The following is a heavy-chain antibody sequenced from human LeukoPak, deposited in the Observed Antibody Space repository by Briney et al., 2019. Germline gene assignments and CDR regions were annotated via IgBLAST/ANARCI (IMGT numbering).Heavy chain of an antibody. CDR3: ARDIWGENYYYYGRDV. CDR2: INPSGGST. Sequence: ASVKVSCKASGYTFTSYYMHWVRQAPGQGLEWMGIINPSGGSTSYAQKFQGRVTMTRDTSTSTVYMELSSLRSEDTAVYYCARDIWGENYYYYGRDVWGQGTTVTVSS. J-gene: IGHJ6*02. D-gene: IGHD3-10*01. V-gene: IGHV1-46*01. CDR1: GYTFTSYY.